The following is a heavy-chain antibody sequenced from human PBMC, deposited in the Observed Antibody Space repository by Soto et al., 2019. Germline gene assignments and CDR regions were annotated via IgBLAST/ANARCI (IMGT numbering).Heavy chain of an antibody. D-gene: IGHD1-1*01. CDR3: ARIPHWNYYDY. V-gene: IGHV3-73*01. CDR1: GFTFSGSA. Sequence: GGSLRLSCAASGFTFSGSAMHWVRQASGKGLEWVGRIRSKANSYATAYAASVKGRFTISRDDSKNTAYLQMNSLKTEDTAVYYCARIPHWNYYDYWGQGTLVTVSS. CDR2: IRSKANSYAT. J-gene: IGHJ4*02.